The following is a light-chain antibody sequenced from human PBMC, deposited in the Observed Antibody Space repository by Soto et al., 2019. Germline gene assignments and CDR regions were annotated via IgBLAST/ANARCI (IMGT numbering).Light chain of an antibody. J-gene: IGKJ1*01. CDR1: HDIRDH. Sequence: IQMTQSPSSLSASVGDRVTLTCQASHDIRDHLNWYQLKPGKAPKLLIYDASNLESGVPSRFSGSGSGTEFTLTINNLQPEDFATYYCQQYENYWTFGQGTKVDIK. V-gene: IGKV1-33*01. CDR3: QQYENYWT. CDR2: DAS.